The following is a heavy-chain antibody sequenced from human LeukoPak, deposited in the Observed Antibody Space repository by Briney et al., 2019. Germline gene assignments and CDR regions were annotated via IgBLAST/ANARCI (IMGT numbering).Heavy chain of an antibody. CDR1: GYTFAGYY. D-gene: IGHD3-9*01. V-gene: IGHV1-18*04. CDR2: ISGHNGDR. CDR3: ARGHYDILTGYAYWFDP. Sequence: ASLKVSCKASGYTFAGYYIHWVRQAPGQGLEWMGWISGHNGDRNYAQKLQGRATMTTDTSTRTAYMELRSLKSDDTAVYYCARGHYDILTGYAYWFDPWGQGTLVTVSS. J-gene: IGHJ5*02.